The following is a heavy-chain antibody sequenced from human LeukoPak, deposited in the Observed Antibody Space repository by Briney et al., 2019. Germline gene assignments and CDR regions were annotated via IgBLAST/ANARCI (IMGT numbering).Heavy chain of an antibody. CDR3: ARVGGSYYRVDFDY. J-gene: IGHJ4*02. D-gene: IGHD1-26*01. CDR2: INPSGGST. V-gene: IGHV1-46*01. CDR1: GYTFSSYY. Sequence: GAPVKVSCKTSGYTFSSYYIHWVRQAPGQGLEWMGIINPSGGSTNYAQKFQGRVTMTRDMSTSTVYMELSSLRSEDTAVYYCARVGGSYYRVDFDYWGQGTLVTVSS.